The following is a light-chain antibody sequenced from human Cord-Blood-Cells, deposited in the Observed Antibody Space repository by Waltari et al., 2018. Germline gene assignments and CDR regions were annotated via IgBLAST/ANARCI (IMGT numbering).Light chain of an antibody. J-gene: IGKJ5*01. CDR3: QQYNNWPPIT. CDR1: QSVSSN. Sequence: PGERAPLSCRASQSVSSNLAWYQQKPGQTPRLLIYGASTKATGIPARFSGSGSGTEFTLTISSLQSEDVAVYYCQQYNNWPPITFGQGTRLEIK. V-gene: IGKV3-15*01. CDR2: GAS.